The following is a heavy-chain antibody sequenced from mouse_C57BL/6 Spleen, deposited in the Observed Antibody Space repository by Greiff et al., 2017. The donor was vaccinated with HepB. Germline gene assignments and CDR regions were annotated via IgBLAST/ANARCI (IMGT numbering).Heavy chain of an antibody. CDR2: IDPSDSYT. Sequence: VQLQQPGAELVRPGTSVKLSCKASGYTFTSYWMHWVKQRPGQGLEWIGVIDPSDSYTNYNQKFKGKATLTVDTSSSTAYMQLSSLTSEDSAVYYCAELGRRFAYWGQGTLVTVSA. CDR3: AELGRRFAY. D-gene: IGHD4-1*01. V-gene: IGHV1-59*01. CDR1: GYTFTSYW. J-gene: IGHJ3*01.